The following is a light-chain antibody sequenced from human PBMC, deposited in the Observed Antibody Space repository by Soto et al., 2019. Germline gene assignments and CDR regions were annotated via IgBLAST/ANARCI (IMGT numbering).Light chain of an antibody. CDR3: QQYNSYFWT. CDR1: QTISSW. Sequence: DIQMTQSRSTLSGSVGFRFTITCRASQTISSWLAWYQQKPGKAPRILIYKASTLKSGVPSRFSGSGYGTEFNLTISSLQTDDFATYYCQQYNSYFWTFGQGTKVDIK. CDR2: KAS. J-gene: IGKJ1*01. V-gene: IGKV1-5*03.